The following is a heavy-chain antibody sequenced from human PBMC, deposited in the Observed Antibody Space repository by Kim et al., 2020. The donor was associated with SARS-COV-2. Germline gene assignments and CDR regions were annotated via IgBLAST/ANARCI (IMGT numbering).Heavy chain of an antibody. D-gene: IGHD3-22*01. Sequence: GESLKISCKGSGYSFTSYWISWVRQMPGKGLEWMGRIDPSDSYTNYSPSFQGRVTISADKSISTAYLQWSSLKASDTAMYYCARQDYYDSSGYYPTPFFDYWGQGTLVTVSS. CDR2: IDPSDSYT. CDR1: GYSFTSYW. CDR3: ARQDYYDSSGYYPTPFFDY. J-gene: IGHJ4*02. V-gene: IGHV5-10-1*01.